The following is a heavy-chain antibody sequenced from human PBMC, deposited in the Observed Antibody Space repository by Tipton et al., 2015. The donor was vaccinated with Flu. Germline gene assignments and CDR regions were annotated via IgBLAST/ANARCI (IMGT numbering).Heavy chain of an antibody. CDR1: GGSISSYY. J-gene: IGHJ5*02. D-gene: IGHD2-2*01. V-gene: IGHV4-4*07. Sequence: TLSLTCTVSGGSISSYYWSWIRQPAGKGLEWIGRIYTSGSTNYNPSLKSRVTMSVDTSKNQFSLKLSSVTAADTAVYYCARDHIVVVPAVLGFNWFDPWGQGTLVTVSS. CDR2: IYTSGST. CDR3: ARDHIVVVPAVLGFNWFDP.